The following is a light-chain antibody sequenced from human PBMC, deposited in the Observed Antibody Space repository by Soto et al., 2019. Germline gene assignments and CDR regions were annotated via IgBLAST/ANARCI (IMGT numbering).Light chain of an antibody. Sequence: EIVMTQSPATLSVSPGERATLSCRASQSVSSNLAWYQQKPGQAPRLLIYGASTRATGIPARFSGSGSGTDFTLYISSLQSEDFAVYYCQQYNNWWTVGQGTKVEI. CDR2: GAS. CDR1: QSVSSN. CDR3: QQYNNWWT. V-gene: IGKV3-15*01. J-gene: IGKJ1*01.